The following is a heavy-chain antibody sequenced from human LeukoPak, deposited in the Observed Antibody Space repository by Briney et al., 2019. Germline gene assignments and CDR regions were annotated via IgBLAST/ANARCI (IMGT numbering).Heavy chain of an antibody. D-gene: IGHD5-12*01. Sequence: PGGSLRLSCAASGFTFSSYAMHWVRQAPGKGLEWVAVISYDGSNKYYADSVKGRLTISRDNSKNTLYLQMNSLKAEDTAVYYCARDRRGYSGYDSAGMDVWGKGTTVTVSS. J-gene: IGHJ6*04. CDR3: ARDRRGYSGYDSAGMDV. CDR2: ISYDGSNK. CDR1: GFTFSSYA. V-gene: IGHV3-30*04.